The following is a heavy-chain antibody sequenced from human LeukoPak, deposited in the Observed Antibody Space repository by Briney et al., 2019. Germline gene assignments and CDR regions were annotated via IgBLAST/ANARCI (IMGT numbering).Heavy chain of an antibody. V-gene: IGHV1-2*02. CDR3: ARLYSGYGNYYYYMDV. Sequence: SVKVSCKASGYAFTGYYMHWVRQAPGQGLEWMGWINPNSGGTNYAQKFQGRVTMTGDTSISTAYMELSSLRSDDTAVYYCARLYSGYGNYYYYMDVWGKGTTVTVSS. CDR1: GYAFTGYY. CDR2: INPNSGGT. J-gene: IGHJ6*03. D-gene: IGHD5-12*01.